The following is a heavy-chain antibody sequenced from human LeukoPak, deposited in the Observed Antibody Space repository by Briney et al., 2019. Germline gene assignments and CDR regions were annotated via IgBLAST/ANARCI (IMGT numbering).Heavy chain of an antibody. CDR2: ITSSSSTR. V-gene: IGHV3-48*01. CDR1: GFTFRSHA. J-gene: IGHJ5*02. D-gene: IGHD3-22*01. CDR3: ARALGGSSGYSQP. Sequence: PGGSLRLSCAASGFTFRSHAMNWVRQAPGKGLEWVSFITSSSSTRYYADSVKGRFTISRDNAKTSLYLQMNSLRAEDTAVYYCARALGGSSGYSQPWGQGTLVTVSS.